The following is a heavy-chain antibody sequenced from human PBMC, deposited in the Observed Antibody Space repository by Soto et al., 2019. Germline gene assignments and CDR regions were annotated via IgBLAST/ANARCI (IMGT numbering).Heavy chain of an antibody. CDR1: GFTFSTYA. J-gene: IGHJ5*02. Sequence: EVQLLESGGGLVQPGGSLRLSCAASGFTFSTYAMSWVRQAPGKGLEWVSVVSGSGGSTYYADSVKGRLTISRDNSKNTLYLQMNSLRAEDTAVYYCAKCPVLLWFGDENWFDPWGQGTLVTVSS. CDR3: AKCPVLLWFGDENWFDP. V-gene: IGHV3-23*01. D-gene: IGHD3-10*01. CDR2: VSGSGGST.